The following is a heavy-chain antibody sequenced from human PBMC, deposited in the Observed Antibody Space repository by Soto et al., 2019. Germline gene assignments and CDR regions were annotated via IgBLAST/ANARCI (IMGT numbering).Heavy chain of an antibody. Sequence: EVQLLESGGGLVQPGGSLRLSCAASGFTFSTYAMSWVHQAPGKGLEWVSCISGSDGNTYYADSVKGRFTISRDYSKNTLYLQMSSLRAEDTALYYCAKASGYTYGYPLDDWGRGTLVTVSS. CDR2: ISGSDGNT. J-gene: IGHJ4*02. CDR3: AKASGYTYGYPLDD. D-gene: IGHD5-18*01. V-gene: IGHV3-23*01. CDR1: GFTFSTYA.